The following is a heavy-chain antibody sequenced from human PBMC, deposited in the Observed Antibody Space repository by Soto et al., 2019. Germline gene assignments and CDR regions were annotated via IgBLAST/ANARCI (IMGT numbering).Heavy chain of an antibody. CDR3: ATRTSGYSSAWLGY. CDR1: GYTFTSYG. CDR2: ISAYNGNT. J-gene: IGHJ4*02. V-gene: IGHV1-18*04. Sequence: GASVKVSCKAPGYTFTSYGISWVRQAPGQGLEWMGWISAYNGNTNYAQKLQGRVTMTTDTSTSTAYMELRSLRSDDTAVYYCATRTSGYSSAWLGYWGQGTLVTVSS. D-gene: IGHD6-13*01.